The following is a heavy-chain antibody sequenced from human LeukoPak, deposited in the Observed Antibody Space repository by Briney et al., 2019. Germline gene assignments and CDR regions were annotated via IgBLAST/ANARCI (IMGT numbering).Heavy chain of an antibody. Sequence: GGSLRLSCAASGFTVSSNYMSWVRQAPGKGLEWVSVIYSGGSTYYADSVKGRFTISRDNSKNTLYLQMNSLRAEDTAVYYCARRLFNYYYGMDVWGQGTMVTVSS. D-gene: IGHD3-22*01. CDR1: GFTVSSNY. J-gene: IGHJ6*02. CDR2: IYSGGST. V-gene: IGHV3-53*01. CDR3: ARRLFNYYYGMDV.